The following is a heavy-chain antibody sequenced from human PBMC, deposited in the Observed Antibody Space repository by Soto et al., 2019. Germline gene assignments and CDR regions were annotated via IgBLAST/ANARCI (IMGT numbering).Heavy chain of an antibody. CDR2: ISAYNGNT. CDR3: ARVRGDIVVVPAATPYYYYGMDV. J-gene: IGHJ6*02. CDR1: GYTFTSYG. V-gene: IGHV1-18*01. Sequence: QVQLVQSGAEVKKPGASVKVSCKASGYTFTSYGISWMRQAPGQGLEWMGWISAYNGNTNYAQKLQGRVTMTTDTSTSTAYMELRSLRSDDTAVYYCARVRGDIVVVPAATPYYYYGMDVWAKGPRSPSP. D-gene: IGHD2-2*01.